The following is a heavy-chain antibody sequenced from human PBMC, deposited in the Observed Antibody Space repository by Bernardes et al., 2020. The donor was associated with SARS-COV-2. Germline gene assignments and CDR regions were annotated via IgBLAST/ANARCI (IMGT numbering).Heavy chain of an antibody. CDR3: ARNLGYSVYVMDY. Sequence: SETLSLTCAVYGGSFSGYSWRWIRQPPGKGLEWIGEINHSGSTNYNPSLKSRVTISVDTSKNQFSLKLSSVTAADTAVYYCARNLGYSVYVMDYWGQGTLVTVSS. V-gene: IGHV4-34*01. J-gene: IGHJ4*02. CDR2: INHSGST. D-gene: IGHD5-12*01. CDR1: GGSFSGYS.